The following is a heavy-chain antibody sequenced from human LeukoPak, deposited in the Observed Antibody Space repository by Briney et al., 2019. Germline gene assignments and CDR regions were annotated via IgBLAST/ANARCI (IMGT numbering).Heavy chain of an antibody. CDR3: AKEDGLRYFDWASGPFDY. V-gene: IGHV3-30*02. CDR2: IRYDGSNK. Sequence: GGSLRLSCAASGFTFSSYGMHWVRQAPGKGLEWVAFIRYDGSNKYYADSVKGRFTISRDNSKNTLYLQMNSLRAEDTAVYYCAKEDGLRYFDWASGPFDYWGQGTLVTVSS. CDR1: GFTFSSYG. D-gene: IGHD3-9*01. J-gene: IGHJ4*02.